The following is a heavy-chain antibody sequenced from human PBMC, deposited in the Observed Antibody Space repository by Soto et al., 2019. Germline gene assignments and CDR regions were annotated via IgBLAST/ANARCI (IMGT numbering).Heavy chain of an antibody. CDR3: ARGHGYSYCTRYDY. J-gene: IGHJ4*02. D-gene: IGHD5-18*01. CDR2: ISYDGSNK. CDR1: GFTFSSYA. V-gene: IGHV3-30-3*01. Sequence: QVQLVESGGGVVQPGRSLRLSCAASGFTFSSYAMHWVRQAPGKGLEWVAVISYDGSNKYYADSVKGRFTISRDNSKNTLYLQMNRLRAEDTAVYYCARGHGYSYCTRYDYWGQGTLVTVSS.